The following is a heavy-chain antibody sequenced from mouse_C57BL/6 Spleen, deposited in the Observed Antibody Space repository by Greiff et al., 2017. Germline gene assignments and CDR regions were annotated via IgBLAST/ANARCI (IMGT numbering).Heavy chain of an antibody. CDR3: ARNDYYGSSLDY. D-gene: IGHD1-1*01. J-gene: IGHJ2*01. CDR1: GYTFTDYN. Sequence: VQLQQSGPELVKPGASVKISCKASGYTFTDYNMDWVKQSHGKSLEWIGDINPNNGGTIYNQKFKGKATLTVDKSSSTAYMELRSLTSEDTAVYYCARNDYYGSSLDYWGQGTTLTVSS. CDR2: INPNNGGT. V-gene: IGHV1-18*01.